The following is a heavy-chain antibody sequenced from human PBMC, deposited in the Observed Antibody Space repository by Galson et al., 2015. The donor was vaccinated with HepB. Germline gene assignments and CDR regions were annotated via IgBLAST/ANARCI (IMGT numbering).Heavy chain of an antibody. D-gene: IGHD3-10*01. Sequence: SLRLSCAASGFTFSSYAMTWVRQAPGKGLEWVSAISGSGGSTYYTDSMKGRVTISRDNSKNTLYLQMNSLRAEDTAVYYCAKGRKTLVRGVISDWFDPWGQGTLVTVSS. CDR2: ISGSGGST. J-gene: IGHJ5*02. V-gene: IGHV3-23*01. CDR1: GFTFSSYA. CDR3: AKGRKTLVRGVISDWFDP.